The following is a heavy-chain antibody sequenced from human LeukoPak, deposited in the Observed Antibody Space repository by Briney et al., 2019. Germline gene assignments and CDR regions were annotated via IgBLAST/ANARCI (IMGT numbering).Heavy chain of an antibody. CDR1: GGSFSGYY. CDR2: INHSGST. D-gene: IGHD3-9*01. CDR3: ARVTGYTIEDYFDY. Sequence: SETLSLTCAVYGGSFSGYYWSWIRQPPGKGLEWIGEINHSGSTNYNPSLKSRVTTSVKTSKNQFSLKLRSVTAADTAVYYCARVTGYTIEDYFDYWGQGTLVTVSS. V-gene: IGHV4-34*01. J-gene: IGHJ4*02.